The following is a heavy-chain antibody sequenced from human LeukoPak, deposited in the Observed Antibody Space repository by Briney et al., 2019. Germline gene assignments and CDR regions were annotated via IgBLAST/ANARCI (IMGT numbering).Heavy chain of an antibody. CDR2: TSQNGYT. Sequence: SETLSLTCAVYGGSFSSYYWSWIRQPPGKGLEWIGYTSQNGYTRYTPSLNSRATISRDTSENQFSLILSSVTAADTAVYYCTRHDVVPVIGHGMAVWGQGTTVTVSS. D-gene: IGHD2-2*01. V-gene: IGHV4-59*08. CDR1: GGSFSSYY. J-gene: IGHJ6*02. CDR3: TRHDVVPVIGHGMAV.